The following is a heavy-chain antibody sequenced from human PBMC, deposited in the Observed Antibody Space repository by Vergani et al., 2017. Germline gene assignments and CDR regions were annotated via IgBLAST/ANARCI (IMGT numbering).Heavy chain of an antibody. CDR1: GGSISSSTYY. Sequence: QLQLQESGPGLVKPSETLSLTCTVSGGSISSSTYYLGWIRQPPGKGLEWIGSIYYSGSTYYNPSLKSRVTISVDTSKNQFSLKLSSVTAADTAVYYCARQARYYYDSSGDFDYWGQGTLVTVSS. CDR3: ARQARYYYDSSGDFDY. V-gene: IGHV4-39*01. J-gene: IGHJ4*02. D-gene: IGHD3-22*01. CDR2: IYYSGST.